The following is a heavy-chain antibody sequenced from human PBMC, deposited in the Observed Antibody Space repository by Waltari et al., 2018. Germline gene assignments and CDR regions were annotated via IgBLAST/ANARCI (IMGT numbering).Heavy chain of an antibody. CDR2: INAGNGNT. V-gene: IGHV1-3*01. Sequence: QVQLVQSEAEVKKPGASVKVSCKASGYTFTSYAMHWVRQAPGQRLEWMGWINAGNGNTKYSQKFQGRVTITRETSASTAYMELSSLRSEDTAVYYCARGGYSYGYGVYWGQGTLVTVSS. CDR3: ARGGYSYGYGVY. D-gene: IGHD5-18*01. CDR1: GYTFTSYA. J-gene: IGHJ4*02.